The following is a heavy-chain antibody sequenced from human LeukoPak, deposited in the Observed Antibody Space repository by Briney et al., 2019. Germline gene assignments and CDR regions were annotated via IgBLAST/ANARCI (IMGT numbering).Heavy chain of an antibody. V-gene: IGHV3-23*01. CDR1: GFTFSSYA. CDR2: ISGSGGST. CDR3: ANANRGTTGVIDY. J-gene: IGHJ4*02. Sequence: GGSLRLSCAASGFTFSSYAMSWVRQAPGKGLEWVSAISGSGGSTYYADSVKGRFTISRDNSKNTLYLQMNSLRAEDTAVYYCANANRGTTGVIDYWGQGTLVTVSS. D-gene: IGHD1-1*01.